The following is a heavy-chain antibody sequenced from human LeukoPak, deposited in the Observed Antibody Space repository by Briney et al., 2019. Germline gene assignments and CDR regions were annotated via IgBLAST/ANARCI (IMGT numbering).Heavy chain of an antibody. CDR1: GFTFSSYS. V-gene: IGHV3-21*01. CDR3: ARDKGHRGTYSSSSGGYMDV. Sequence: PGGSLRLSCAASGFTFSSYSMNWVRQAPGKGLEWVSSISSSSSYIYYADSVKGRFTTSRDNAKNSLYLQMNSLRAEDTAVYYCARDKGHRGTYSSSSGGYMDVWGKGTTVTVSS. D-gene: IGHD6-6*01. J-gene: IGHJ6*03. CDR2: ISSSSSYI.